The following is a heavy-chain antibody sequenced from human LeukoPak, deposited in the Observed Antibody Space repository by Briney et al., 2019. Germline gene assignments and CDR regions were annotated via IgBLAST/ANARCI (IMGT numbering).Heavy chain of an antibody. D-gene: IGHD3-22*01. CDR1: GGFISGYY. CDR3: ARYQYYYDSSGYSPRGYFQH. J-gene: IGHJ1*01. CDR2: CHSSGST. V-gene: IGHV4-4*07. Sequence: SETLSLTCTVSGGFISGYYWRWIRQPAGKGLEWIGRCHSSGSTNYNPSLKSRVTMSVDTSKNQFSLKLSSVTAADTAVYYCARYQYYYDSSGYSPRGYFQHWGQGTLVTVSS.